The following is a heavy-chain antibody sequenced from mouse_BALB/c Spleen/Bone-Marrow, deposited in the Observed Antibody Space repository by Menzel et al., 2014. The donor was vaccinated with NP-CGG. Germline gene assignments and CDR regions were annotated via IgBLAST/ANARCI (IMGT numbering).Heavy chain of an antibody. CDR1: GFNIKDTY. Sequence: EVQLQESGAELVKPGASVKLSCTASGFNIKDTYMHWVKQRPEQGLEWIGRIDPANGNTKYDPKFQGKATITADTSSNTAYLQLSSLTSEDTAVYYCATDSSGYLDYWGQGTTLTVSS. J-gene: IGHJ2*01. CDR2: IDPANGNT. CDR3: ATDSSGYLDY. D-gene: IGHD3-2*01. V-gene: IGHV14-3*02.